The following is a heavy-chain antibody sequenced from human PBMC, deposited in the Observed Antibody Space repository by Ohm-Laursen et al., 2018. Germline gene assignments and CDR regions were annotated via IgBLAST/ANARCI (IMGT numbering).Heavy chain of an antibody. J-gene: IGHJ5*02. D-gene: IGHD2-21*01. CDR3: STDHSS. CDR2: IKSKAAGETR. CDR1: GFTVSDTW. V-gene: IGHV3-15*01. Sequence: SLRLSCAASGFTVSDTWMSWVRQAPGKGLEYVGRIKSKAAGETREYAEPVKGRFTILGDDSKNTLSLQMNSLKTEDTGVYYCSTDHSSWGQGTLVTVSS.